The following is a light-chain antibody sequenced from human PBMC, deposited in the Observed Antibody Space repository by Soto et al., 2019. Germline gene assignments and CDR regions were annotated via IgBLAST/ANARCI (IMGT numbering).Light chain of an antibody. V-gene: IGLV1-40*01. CDR1: SSNFGAGYS. J-gene: IGLJ1*01. CDR3: QSFDSSLRVEV. CDR2: NNL. Sequence: QSALTQPPSVSGAPGQRVTISCTGSSSNFGAGYSVHWYKQLPGAAPTLVIFNNLNRPSGVPERFSGSKSGTSASLVISGLQAEDEADYYCQSFDSSLRVEVFGSGTKLTVL.